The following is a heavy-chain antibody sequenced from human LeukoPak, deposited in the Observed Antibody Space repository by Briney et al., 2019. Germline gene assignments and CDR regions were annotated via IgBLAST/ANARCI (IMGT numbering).Heavy chain of an antibody. CDR2: IYYSGST. J-gene: IGHJ5*02. CDR3: ARGEWAYGPSWFDP. Sequence: SETLSLTCTVSGGSISSSSYYWGWIRQPPGKGLEWIGYIYYSGSTYYNPSLKSRVTISVDTSKNQFSLKLSSVTAADTAVYYCARGEWAYGPSWFDPWGQGTLVTVSS. D-gene: IGHD1-26*01. CDR1: GGSISSSSYY. V-gene: IGHV4-31*03.